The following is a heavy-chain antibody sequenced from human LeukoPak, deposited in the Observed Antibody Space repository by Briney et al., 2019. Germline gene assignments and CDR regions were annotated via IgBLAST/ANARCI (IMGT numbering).Heavy chain of an antibody. CDR3: ARDGDVDTAMVATYYYYYYGMEV. V-gene: IGHV3-7*01. D-gene: IGHD5-18*01. Sequence: GASLRLSCTASGFTFSSYCMSWVRQAPGKGLEWMANIKQDGSDKYYVDSVKGRFTISRDNAKNSLYLQMNSLRAEDTAVYYCARDGDVDTAMVATYYYYYYGMEVWGQGTTVSVS. J-gene: IGHJ6*02. CDR2: IKQDGSDK. CDR1: GFTFSSYC.